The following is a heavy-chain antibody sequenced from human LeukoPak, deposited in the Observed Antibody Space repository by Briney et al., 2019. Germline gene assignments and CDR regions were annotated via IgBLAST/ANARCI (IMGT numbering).Heavy chain of an antibody. J-gene: IGHJ4*02. Sequence: GRSLRLSCAASGFTFSSYGMHWVRQAPGKGLEWVAVIWYDGSNKYYADSVKGRFTISRDNSKNTLYLQMNSLRAEDTAVYYCARGPPRYNWNYFNYWGQGTLVTVSS. CDR3: ARGPPRYNWNYFNY. CDR1: GFTFSSYG. D-gene: IGHD1-20*01. CDR2: IWYDGSNK. V-gene: IGHV3-33*01.